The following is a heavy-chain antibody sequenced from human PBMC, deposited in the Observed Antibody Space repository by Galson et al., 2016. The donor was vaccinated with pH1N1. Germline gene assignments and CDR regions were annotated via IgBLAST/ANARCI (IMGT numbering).Heavy chain of an antibody. CDR2: IYWDGNY. D-gene: IGHD4-17*01. J-gene: IGHJ4*02. CDR1: GFSLSSRGVG. Sequence: PALVKPTQTLTLTCSFSGFSLSSRGVGVGWIRQSPGKAPQWLALIYWDGNYHYSPSLKTRLTITKDTTKNRVVLTLTNMAPVDTATYSRPHSVGNAVTTQTPFDDCGQGTLVTVSS. V-gene: IGHV2-5*02. CDR3: PHSVGNAVTTQTPFDD.